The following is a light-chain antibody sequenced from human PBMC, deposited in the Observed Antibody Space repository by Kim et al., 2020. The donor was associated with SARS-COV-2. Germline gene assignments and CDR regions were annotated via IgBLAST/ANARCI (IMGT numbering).Light chain of an antibody. Sequence: ASLGDRVPITCQASQGISNYLTWYQQKPGTAPNLLIYDASNLETGVPSTFSGSGSGTDCTLTISGLQPDDFATYYCQQYGTQSWTFGQGTPVDIK. CDR2: DAS. V-gene: IGKV1-5*01. J-gene: IGKJ1*01. CDR1: QGISNY. CDR3: QQYGTQSWT.